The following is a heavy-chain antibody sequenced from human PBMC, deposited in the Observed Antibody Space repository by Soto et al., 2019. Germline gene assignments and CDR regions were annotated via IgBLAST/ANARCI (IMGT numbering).Heavy chain of an antibody. D-gene: IGHD3-22*01. CDR1: GFSISNCG. J-gene: IGHJ4*02. CDR3: TSSFYYDTSGYD. Sequence: PGGSLRLSCAASGFSISNCGMSWGRQAPGEGLEWVANIKQVVSEKNYEDSVKGRFSRSRENAKNSMYLQMKGLRAEDTAMYYCTSSFYYDTSGYDRGQGTLVNVSS. CDR2: IKQVVSEK. V-gene: IGHV3-7*01.